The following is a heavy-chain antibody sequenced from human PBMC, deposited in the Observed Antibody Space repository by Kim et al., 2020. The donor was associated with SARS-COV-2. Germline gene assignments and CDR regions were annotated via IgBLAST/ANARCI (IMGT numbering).Heavy chain of an antibody. CDR2: ISYDGSNK. D-gene: IGHD2-2*01. V-gene: IGHV3-30*04. CDR1: GFTFSSYA. Sequence: GGSLRLSCAASGFTFSSYAMHWVRQAPGKGLEWVAVISYDGSNKYYADSVKGRFTISRDNSKNTLYLQMNSLRAEDTAVYYCARGECSSTSCYANLFFDYWGQGTLVTVSS. J-gene: IGHJ4*02. CDR3: ARGECSSTSCYANLFFDY.